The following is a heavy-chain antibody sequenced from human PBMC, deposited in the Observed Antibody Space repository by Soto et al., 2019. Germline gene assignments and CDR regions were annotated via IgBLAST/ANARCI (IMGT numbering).Heavy chain of an antibody. J-gene: IGHJ3*02. CDR2: ISSSSSTI. CDR1: GITFSSYS. Sequence: PGGSLRLSCAASGITFSSYSMNWVRQAPGKGLEWVSYISSSSSTIYYADSVKGRFTISRDNAKNSLYLQMNNLRAKDTAVYYCASISDYGDAAFDIWGQGTMVTVSS. CDR3: ASISDYGDAAFDI. D-gene: IGHD4-17*01. V-gene: IGHV3-48*01.